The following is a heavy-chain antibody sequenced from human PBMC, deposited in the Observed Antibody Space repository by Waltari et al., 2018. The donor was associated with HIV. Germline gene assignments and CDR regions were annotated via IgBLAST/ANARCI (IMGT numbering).Heavy chain of an antibody. CDR3: ARWAAAYYGMDV. D-gene: IGHD6-13*01. J-gene: IGHJ6*02. CDR2: IGTSGSAI. V-gene: IGHV3-48*01. Sequence: EVELVESGGGLVQPGGSLRLSCEASRFNFSSYTMNWVCLAPGKGLEWISSIGTSGSAIHYADFVEGRFTIFKDNANNSLYLQMNNLRAEDTAVYYCARWAAAYYGMDVWGLGTTVTVSS. CDR1: RFNFSSYT.